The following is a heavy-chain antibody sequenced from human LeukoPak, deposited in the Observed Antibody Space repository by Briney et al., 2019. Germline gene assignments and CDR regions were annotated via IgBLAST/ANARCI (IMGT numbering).Heavy chain of an antibody. J-gene: IGHJ4*02. CDR2: ISSNGGST. V-gene: IGHV3-64*01. CDR1: GFTLSSFS. Sequence: GGSLRLSCAASGFTLSSFSMHWVRQSPGRGLEYVSAISSNGGSTYYANSVKGRFTISRDNSKNTLYLQMNSLRAEDTAVYYCAKDPYWGQGTLVTVSS. CDR3: AKDPY.